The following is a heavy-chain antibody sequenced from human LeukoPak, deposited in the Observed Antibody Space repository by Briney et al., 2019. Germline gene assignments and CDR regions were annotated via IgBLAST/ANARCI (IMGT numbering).Heavy chain of an antibody. CDR3: ASQFIAAADQLFDY. V-gene: IGHV4-39*01. CDR2: IYYSGST. J-gene: IGHJ4*02. Sequence: SETLSLTCTVSGVSISSSSYHWGWIRQPPGKGLEWIGSIYYSGSTYYNPSLKSRVTVSVDTSKSQFSLKLSSVTAADTAVYYCASQFIAAADQLFDYWGQGTLVTVSS. D-gene: IGHD6-13*01. CDR1: GVSISSSSYH.